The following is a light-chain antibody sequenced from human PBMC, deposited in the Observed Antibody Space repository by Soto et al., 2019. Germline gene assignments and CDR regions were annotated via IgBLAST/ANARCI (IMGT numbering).Light chain of an antibody. V-gene: IGLV2-14*03. CDR2: DVN. CDR3: SSYTDSSTVI. CDR1: SSDIGTYHY. J-gene: IGLJ2*01. Sequence: QSALTQPASVSGSPGQLITISCTGTSSDIGTYHYVSWYQQYPGKAPKLIIFDVNSRPSGVSERFLGSKSSNTASLAVSGLQAEDEADYYCSSYTDSSTVIFGGGTKVTVL.